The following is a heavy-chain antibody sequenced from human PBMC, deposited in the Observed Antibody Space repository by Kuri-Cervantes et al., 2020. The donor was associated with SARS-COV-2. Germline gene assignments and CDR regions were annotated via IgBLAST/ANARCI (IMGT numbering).Heavy chain of an antibody. CDR3: ASPIYCSSTSCYTYGHFDY. D-gene: IGHD2-2*02. Sequence: SETLSLTCAVYGGSFSGYYWSWIRQPPGKGLEWIGEINHSGSTNYNPSLKSRVTISVDTSKNQFSLKLSSVTAADTAVYYCASPIYCSSTSCYTYGHFDYWGQGTLVTVSS. J-gene: IGHJ4*02. V-gene: IGHV4-34*01. CDR2: INHSGST. CDR1: GGSFSGYY.